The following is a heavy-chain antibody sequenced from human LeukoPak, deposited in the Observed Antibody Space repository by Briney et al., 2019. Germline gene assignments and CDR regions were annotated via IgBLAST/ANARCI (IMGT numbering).Heavy chain of an antibody. V-gene: IGHV3-7*01. D-gene: IGHD3-10*01. Sequence: GGSLRLSCAASGFTFNTYWMSWVRQAPGEGLEWVANINQDGTEKYYVDSVKGRFTISRDYGKNSLFLQMNSLRVEDTAVYYCAKLAKYFYGSETFYFFEHWGQGTPVTASS. CDR1: GFTFNTYW. J-gene: IGHJ4*02. CDR3: AKLAKYFYGSETFYFFEH. CDR2: INQDGTEK.